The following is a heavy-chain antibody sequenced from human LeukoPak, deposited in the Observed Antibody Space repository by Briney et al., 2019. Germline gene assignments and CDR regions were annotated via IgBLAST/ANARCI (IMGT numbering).Heavy chain of an antibody. J-gene: IGHJ6*02. V-gene: IGHV3-33*01. D-gene: IGHD2-2*01. CDR3: ARVLVSAATSRYYYYGMDV. CDR1: GFPFSSYG. CDR2: IWYDGSNK. Sequence: PGESLQISCAASGFPFSSYGMHWVRQAPGKGLERVAVIWYDGSNKYYSDSVKGRFTISRDNSKNTLYLQMNSLRAEDTAVYYCARVLVSAATSRYYYYGMDVWGQGTTVTVSS.